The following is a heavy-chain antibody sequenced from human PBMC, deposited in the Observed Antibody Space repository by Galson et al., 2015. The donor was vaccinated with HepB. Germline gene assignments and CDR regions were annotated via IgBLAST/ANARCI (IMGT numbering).Heavy chain of an antibody. J-gene: IGHJ6*02. CDR2: FSGYDHST. CDR1: GYSFNNYG. D-gene: IGHD1-1*01. CDR3: ARDSRLEVRLNNYFSYGMDV. Sequence: SVKISCKASGYSFNNYGLSWIRQAPGPGLEWLGWFSGYDHSTNYAQKFQGRVTMTADASTGTAYLELRNLRSDDTAVYYCARDSRLEVRLNNYFSYGMDVWGQGSAVTVSS. V-gene: IGHV1-18*01.